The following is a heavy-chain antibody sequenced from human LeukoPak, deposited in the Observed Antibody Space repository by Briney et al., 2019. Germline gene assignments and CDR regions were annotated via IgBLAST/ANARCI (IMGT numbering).Heavy chain of an antibody. CDR2: INQDGGEK. D-gene: IGHD6-13*01. CDR1: GFTFSDYW. J-gene: IGHJ4*02. V-gene: IGHV3-7*03. Sequence: RGSLRLSCAASGFTFSDYWMSWVRQAPGKGLQWVANINQDGGEKYYVDSVRGRFTISRDNGKNSLYLQMSSLRAEDTAVYYCARDHSIAAAGVDSWGQGTLVTVSS. CDR3: ARDHSIAAAGVDS.